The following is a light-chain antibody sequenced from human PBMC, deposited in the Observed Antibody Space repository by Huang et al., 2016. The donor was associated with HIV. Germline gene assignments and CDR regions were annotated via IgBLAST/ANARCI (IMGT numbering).Light chain of an antibody. CDR2: GAS. V-gene: IGKV3-15*01. Sequence: EIVMTQSPATLSVSPRERSTLSGRASTSVSNNLAWYQQKPGPAPRIIIYGASTRATGIPARFSGSGSGTEFTLTISSLQSEDFAVYYCQQYNNWPPWTFGQGTKVEIK. CDR1: TSVSNN. J-gene: IGKJ1*01. CDR3: QQYNNWPPWT.